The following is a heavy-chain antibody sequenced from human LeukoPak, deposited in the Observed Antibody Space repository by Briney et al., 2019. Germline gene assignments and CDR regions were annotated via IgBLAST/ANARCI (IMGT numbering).Heavy chain of an antibody. V-gene: IGHV3-23*01. CDR1: GFTFSSYA. CDR3: AGITMIVVVITTFDY. J-gene: IGHJ4*02. Sequence: PGGSLRLSCAASGFTFSSYAMSWVRQAPGKGLEWVSAISGSGGSTYYADSVKGRFTISRDNSKNTLYLQMNSLRAEDTAVYYCAGITMIVVVITTFDYWGQRTLVTVSS. D-gene: IGHD3-22*01. CDR2: ISGSGGST.